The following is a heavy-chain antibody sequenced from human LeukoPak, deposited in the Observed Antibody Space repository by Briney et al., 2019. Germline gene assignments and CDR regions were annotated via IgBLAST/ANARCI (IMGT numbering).Heavy chain of an antibody. D-gene: IGHD3-10*01. Sequence: GALILSSAAAGCTFDNYRMSWVRQAPAKGLEPVSTVNADGGNTYYADSVKGRFTISSDNSKSTLILQMNSPRVDATALYYCTKSVKYGGTGDHFVDWGQGTLVIVSS. V-gene: IGHV3-23*01. CDR3: TKSVKYGGTGDHFVD. CDR2: VNADGGNT. CDR1: GCTFDNYR. J-gene: IGHJ4*02.